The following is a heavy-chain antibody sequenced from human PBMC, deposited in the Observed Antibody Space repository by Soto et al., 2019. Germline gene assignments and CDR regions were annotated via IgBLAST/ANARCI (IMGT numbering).Heavy chain of an antibody. CDR2: IKQDQSEK. CDR3: ARVRTENYYGLDV. Sequence: GGSLRLSCAASGFTFSSYWMSWVRQAPEKGLEWVANIKQDQSEKYYVDSVKGRFTISRDNAWNSLYLQMNSLRAEDTAVYYCARVRTENYYGLDVWGQGTTVTVSS. CDR1: GFTFSSYW. V-gene: IGHV3-7*05. J-gene: IGHJ6*02.